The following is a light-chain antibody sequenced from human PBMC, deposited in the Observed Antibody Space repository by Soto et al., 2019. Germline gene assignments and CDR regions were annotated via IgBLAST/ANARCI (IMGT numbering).Light chain of an antibody. J-gene: IGLJ1*01. V-gene: IGLV2-14*01. CDR3: SSYTSSSFYV. CDR1: SSDVGGYNY. CDR2: DVS. Sequence: QSALTQPASVSGSPGQSITISCTGTSSDVGGYNYVSWYQQHPGKAPKLMIYDVSNRPSGVSNRFSGSKSGNTASLTISRLQEEDVADYYCSSYTSSSFYVFGTGTKLTVL.